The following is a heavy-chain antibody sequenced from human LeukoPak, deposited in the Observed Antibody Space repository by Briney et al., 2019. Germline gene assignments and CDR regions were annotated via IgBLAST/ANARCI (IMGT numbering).Heavy chain of an antibody. CDR1: GYNFTSYW. V-gene: IGHV5-51*01. J-gene: IGHJ6*03. Sequence: GESLKISCKGSGYNFTSYWIGWVRQMPGKGLEWMGIIYPGNSDTRYSPSFQGQVTMSADKSISTAYLQWSSLSVSDTAMYYCARQTGVVAYYMDVWGKGTTVTVS. D-gene: IGHD2-15*01. CDR2: IYPGNSDT. CDR3: ARQTGVVAYYMDV.